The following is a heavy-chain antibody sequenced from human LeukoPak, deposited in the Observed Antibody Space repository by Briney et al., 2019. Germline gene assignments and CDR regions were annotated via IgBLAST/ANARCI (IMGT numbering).Heavy chain of an antibody. CDR3: ARLRIAVAGTSTLYYFDY. Sequence: GESLKISCKGSGYSFTSYWIGWVRQMPGKGLEWMGIIYPGDSDTRYSPSFQGQVTILADKSISTAYLQWSSLKASDTAMYYCARLRIAVAGTSTLYYFDYWGQGTLVTVSS. J-gene: IGHJ4*02. CDR1: GYSFTSYW. V-gene: IGHV5-51*01. D-gene: IGHD6-19*01. CDR2: IYPGDSDT.